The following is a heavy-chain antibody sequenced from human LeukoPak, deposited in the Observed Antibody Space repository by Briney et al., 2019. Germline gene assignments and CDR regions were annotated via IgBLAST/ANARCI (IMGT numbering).Heavy chain of an antibody. CDR3: ARRLDCRGGNCYSGSWFDP. CDR1: GGSFSSSDYY. J-gene: IGHJ5*02. V-gene: IGHV4-39*01. Sequence: SSETLSLTCAVSGGSFSSSDYYWGWIRQPPGKGLEWIGSIYDSGFTYYKPSLKSRVIMSVDTSKNQFYLNLSSVAAADTAVYYCARRLDCRGGNCYSGSWFDPWGQGTLVIVSS. CDR2: IYDSGFT. D-gene: IGHD2-15*01.